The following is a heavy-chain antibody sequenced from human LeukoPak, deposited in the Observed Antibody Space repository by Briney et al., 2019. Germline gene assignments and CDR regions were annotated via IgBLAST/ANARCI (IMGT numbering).Heavy chain of an antibody. Sequence: GGSLRLSCAASGLTFSSDSMNWVRQAPGKGLEWVSYISSSSRTIYYADSVKGRFTISRDNAKNSLFLQMNSLRDEDTAVYYCARDFSYGHSGYLDDFDIWGQGTKVTVSS. CDR1: GLTFSSDS. V-gene: IGHV3-48*02. CDR3: ARDFSYGHSGYLDDFDI. J-gene: IGHJ3*02. CDR2: ISSSSRTI. D-gene: IGHD5-12*01.